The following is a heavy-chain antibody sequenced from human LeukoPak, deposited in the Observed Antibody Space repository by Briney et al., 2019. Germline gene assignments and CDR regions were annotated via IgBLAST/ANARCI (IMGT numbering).Heavy chain of an antibody. CDR2: ISPNNGNT. CDR3: ARDRDSSGWHVADY. V-gene: IGHV1-18*01. CDR1: GYTFSSYD. D-gene: IGHD6-19*01. Sequence: GASVKASCKASGYTFSSYDITWVRQAPGQGLEWMGWISPNNGNTNYAQKFQGRVTMTTDTPTSTAYMEMRSLRSDDTAVYYCARDRDSSGWHVADYWGQGTLVTVSS. J-gene: IGHJ4*02.